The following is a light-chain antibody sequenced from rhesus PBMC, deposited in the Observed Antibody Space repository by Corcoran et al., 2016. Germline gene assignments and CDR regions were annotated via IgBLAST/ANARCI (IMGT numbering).Light chain of an antibody. CDR2: SAY. J-gene: IGKJ1*01. V-gene: IGKV3-40*03. Sequence: EIVMTQSPATLSLSPGETATLSCRASESVGSYVAWYQQKLGQAPKLLVHSAYFRATGIPDRFSGSGVRTEFTLTISSLEPEDVGVYHCQQYYDLLPTFGLGTKVEIK. CDR3: QQYYDLLPT. CDR1: ESVGSY.